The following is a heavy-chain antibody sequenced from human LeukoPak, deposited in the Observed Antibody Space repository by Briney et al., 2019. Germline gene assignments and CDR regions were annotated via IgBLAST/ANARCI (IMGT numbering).Heavy chain of an antibody. D-gene: IGHD3-16*01. CDR3: AKVFTQRPVWVETYYFDY. V-gene: IGHV3-21*01. J-gene: IGHJ4*02. CDR1: GFTFSSYS. Sequence: PGGSLRLSCAASGFTFSSYSMNWVRQAPGKGLEWVSSISSSSSYIYYADSVKGRFTISRDNAKNSLYLQMNSLRAEDTAVYYCAKVFTQRPVWVETYYFDYWGQGTLVTVSS. CDR2: ISSSSSYI.